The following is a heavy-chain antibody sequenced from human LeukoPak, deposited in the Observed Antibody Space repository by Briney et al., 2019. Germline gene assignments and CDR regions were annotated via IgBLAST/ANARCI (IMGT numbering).Heavy chain of an antibody. J-gene: IGHJ4*02. CDR3: ARSLPRAPALDY. V-gene: IGHV4-59*08. CDR2: IYYSGST. CDR1: GGSISSYY. Sequence: SETLSLTCTVSGGSISSYYWSWIRQPPGKGLEWIGYIYYSGSTNYNPSLKSRVTISVDTSKNQFSLKLSSVTAADTAVYYCARSLPRAPALDYWGQGTLVTVSS.